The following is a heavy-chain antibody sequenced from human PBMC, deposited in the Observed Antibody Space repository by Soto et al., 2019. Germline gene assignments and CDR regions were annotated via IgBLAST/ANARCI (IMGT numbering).Heavy chain of an antibody. D-gene: IGHD3-10*01. CDR1: GGTFSSYT. CDR2: IIPILGIA. Sequence: QVQLVQSGAEVKKPGSSVKVSCKASGGTFSSYTISWVRQAPGQGLEWMGRIIPILGIANYAQKYQGRVTITADKSTSTAYMALSSLSSEDTAVYYCASALYYCLGSYSLDYWGQGTLVTVSS. CDR3: ASALYYCLGSYSLDY. J-gene: IGHJ4*02. V-gene: IGHV1-69*02.